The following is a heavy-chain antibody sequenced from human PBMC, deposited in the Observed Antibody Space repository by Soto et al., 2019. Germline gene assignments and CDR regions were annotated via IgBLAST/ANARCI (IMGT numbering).Heavy chain of an antibody. D-gene: IGHD1-26*01. CDR2: ISWDGGST. V-gene: IGHV3-43*01. CDR3: AKDIAGANYYYGMDV. J-gene: IGHJ6*02. Sequence: HPGGSLRLSCAASGFTFDDYTMHWVRQAPGKGLEWVSLISWDGGSTYYADSVKGRFTISRDNSKNSLYLQMNSLRTEDTALYYCAKDIAGANYYYGMDVWGQGTTVTVSS. CDR1: GFTFDDYT.